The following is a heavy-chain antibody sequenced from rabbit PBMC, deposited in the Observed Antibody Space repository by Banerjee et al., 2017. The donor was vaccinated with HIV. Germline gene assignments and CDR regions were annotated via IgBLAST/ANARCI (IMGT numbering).Heavy chain of an antibody. J-gene: IGHJ4*01. Sequence: QEQLVESGGDLVKPEGSLTLTCTASGFSFSSSYWICWVRQAPGKGLECIACIYAGSSGDTVYATWAKGRFTISKTSSTTVTLQMTSLTAADTASYFCARDLAGVIGWNFGLWGPGTLVTVS. CDR2: IYAGSSGDT. CDR3: ARDLAGVIGWNFGL. V-gene: IGHV1S45*01. D-gene: IGHD4-1*01. CDR1: GFSFSSSYW.